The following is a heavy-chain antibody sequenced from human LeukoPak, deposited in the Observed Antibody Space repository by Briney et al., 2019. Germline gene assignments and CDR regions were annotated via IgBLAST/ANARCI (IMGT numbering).Heavy chain of an antibody. CDR2: ISWDGGST. V-gene: IGHV3-43D*03. D-gene: IGHD6-13*01. CDR3: AKDIRGSTSWYGLDY. J-gene: IGHJ4*02. Sequence: GGSLRLSCAASGFTLDDYAMHWVRQAPGKGLEWVSLISWDGGSTHYADSVKGRFTISRDNSKNSLYLQMNSLRAEDTALYYCAKDIRGSTSWYGLDYWGQGTLVTVSS. CDR1: GFTLDDYA.